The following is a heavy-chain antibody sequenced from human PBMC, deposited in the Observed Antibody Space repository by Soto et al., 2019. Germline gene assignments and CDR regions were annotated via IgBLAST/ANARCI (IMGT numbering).Heavy chain of an antibody. CDR3: ARATPDSKPVGPRYYYYMDV. CDR2: IIPILGIA. J-gene: IGHJ6*03. V-gene: IGHV1-69*02. D-gene: IGHD4-4*01. Sequence: SVKVSCKASGGTFSSYTISWVRQAPGQGLEWMGRIIPILGIANYAQKFQGRVTITADKSTSTAYMELSSLRSEDTAVYYCARATPDSKPVGPRYYYYMDVWGKGTTVTVSS. CDR1: GGTFSSYT.